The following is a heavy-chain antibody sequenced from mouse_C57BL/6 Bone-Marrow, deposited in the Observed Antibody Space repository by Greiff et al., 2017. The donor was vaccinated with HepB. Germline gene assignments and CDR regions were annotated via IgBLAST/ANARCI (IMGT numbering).Heavy chain of an antibody. CDR1: GFTFSDYY. CDR3: ARGLLFAY. CDR2: ISNGGGST. V-gene: IGHV5-12*01. Sequence: EVKVVESGGGLVQPGGSLKLSCAASGFTFSDYYMYWVRQTPEKRLEWVAYISNGGGSTYYPDTVKGRFTISRDNAKNTLYLQMSRLKSEDTAMYYCARGLLFAYWGQGTLVTVSA. D-gene: IGHD2-13*01. J-gene: IGHJ3*01.